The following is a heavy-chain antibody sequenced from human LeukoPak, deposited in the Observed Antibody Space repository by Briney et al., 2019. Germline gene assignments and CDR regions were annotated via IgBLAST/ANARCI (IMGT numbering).Heavy chain of an antibody. CDR2: ISSSSSTI. V-gene: IGHV3-48*01. Sequence: GGSLRLSCAASGFTFSSYSMNWVRQAPAKGREEGSYISSSSSTIYYADSVKGRFTITRDNAKNTLYLQMNSLRAEDTAVYYCARVSAYYYGSGSYDHYYYYMDVWGKGTTVTVSS. J-gene: IGHJ6*03. CDR1: GFTFSSYS. CDR3: ARVSAYYYGSGSYDHYYYYMDV. D-gene: IGHD3-10*01.